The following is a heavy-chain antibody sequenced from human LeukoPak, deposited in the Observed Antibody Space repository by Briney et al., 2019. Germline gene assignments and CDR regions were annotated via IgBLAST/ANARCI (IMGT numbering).Heavy chain of an antibody. CDR2: IYPGDSDT. CDR1: GYSFTSYW. J-gene: IGHJ3*02. Sequence: RSGESLKISCKGSGYSFTSYWIGWVRQMPGKGLEWMGIIYPGDSDTRYSPSFQGQVTISADKSISTAYLQWSSLKASDTAMYYCARHPHSGSYEYAFDIWGQGTMVTVSS. V-gene: IGHV5-51*01. CDR3: ARHPHSGSYEYAFDI. D-gene: IGHD1-26*01.